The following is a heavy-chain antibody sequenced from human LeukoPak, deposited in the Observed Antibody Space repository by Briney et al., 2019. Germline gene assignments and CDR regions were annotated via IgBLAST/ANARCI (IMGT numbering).Heavy chain of an antibody. CDR3: ATGGSSGSFDY. CDR1: GFTLDDYA. D-gene: IGHD3-10*01. J-gene: IGHJ4*02. CDR2: ISWDGGST. Sequence: GGSLRLSCAASGFTLDDYAMHWVRQAPGKGLEWVSLISWDGGSTYYADSVKGRFTISRDNSKNSLYLQMNSLRAEDTALYYCATGGSSGSFDYWGQGTLVTVSS. V-gene: IGHV3-43D*03.